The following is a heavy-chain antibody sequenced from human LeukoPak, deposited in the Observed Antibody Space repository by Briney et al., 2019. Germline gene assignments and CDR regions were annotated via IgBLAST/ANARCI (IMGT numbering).Heavy chain of an antibody. CDR3: ARYYGDLHWYFDL. CDR1: GYTFTGYY. Sequence: ASVKVSCKASGYTFTGYYMHWVRQAPGQGLEWMGWINPNGGGTIYAQKFQGRVTMTRDTSISTAYMELSSLRSDDTAVYYCARYYGDLHWYFDLWGRGTLVTVSS. V-gene: IGHV1-2*02. D-gene: IGHD4-17*01. J-gene: IGHJ2*01. CDR2: INPNGGGT.